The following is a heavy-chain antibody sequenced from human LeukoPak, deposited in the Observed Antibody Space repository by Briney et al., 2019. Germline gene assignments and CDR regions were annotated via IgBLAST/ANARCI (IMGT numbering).Heavy chain of an antibody. CDR2: INSDGSTT. Sequence: GGSLRLSCAASGFTFSNCWMHWVRQAPGKGLVWVSRINSDGSTTSYADSVKGRFTISRDNAKNTLYLQMNRLRAEDTAVYYCARDYCSSTSCFPDVWGKGTTVTVSS. CDR3: ARDYCSSTSCFPDV. V-gene: IGHV3-74*01. CDR1: GFTFSNCW. J-gene: IGHJ6*04. D-gene: IGHD2-2*01.